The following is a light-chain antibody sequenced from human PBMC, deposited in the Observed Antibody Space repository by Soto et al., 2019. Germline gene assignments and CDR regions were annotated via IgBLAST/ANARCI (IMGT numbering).Light chain of an antibody. Sequence: IQLTQSPSSLSASVGDRVTITCRASQGIGSYLAWYQQKPGEAPKLLIFAASTLQSGVPSRFSGSGSGTDFTLTIISLQAEDFATYYCQQLSTYPSTFGGGTKVDIK. CDR1: QGIGSY. CDR3: QQLSTYPST. J-gene: IGKJ4*01. V-gene: IGKV1-9*01. CDR2: AAS.